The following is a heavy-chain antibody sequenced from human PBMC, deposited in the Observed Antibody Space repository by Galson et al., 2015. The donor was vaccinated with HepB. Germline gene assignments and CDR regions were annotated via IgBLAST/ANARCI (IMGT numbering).Heavy chain of an antibody. CDR3: AKWNVPRPYYFDY. D-gene: IGHD1-1*01. Sequence: SLRLSCADSGFTFSSYAMSWVRQAPGKGLEWVSAIIGSGDTTYYADSVKGRFTISRDNSKNTLYLQMNSLRAEDTAVYYCAKWNVPRPYYFDYWGQGTLVTVSS. V-gene: IGHV3-23*01. CDR2: IIGSGDTT. CDR1: GFTFSSYA. J-gene: IGHJ4*02.